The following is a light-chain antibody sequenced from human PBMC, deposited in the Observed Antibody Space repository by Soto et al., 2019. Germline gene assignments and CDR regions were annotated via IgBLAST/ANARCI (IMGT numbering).Light chain of an antibody. CDR3: QQRSNWPWT. CDR1: QSVSSY. V-gene: IGKV3-11*01. Sequence: EIVLTQSPATLSLPPGERATLSCRASQSVSSYLAWYQQKPGQAPRLLIYDASNRATGIPARFSGSGSGTDFTLTISSLEPEDFAVDYCQQRSNWPWTFGQGTKVESK. CDR2: DAS. J-gene: IGKJ1*01.